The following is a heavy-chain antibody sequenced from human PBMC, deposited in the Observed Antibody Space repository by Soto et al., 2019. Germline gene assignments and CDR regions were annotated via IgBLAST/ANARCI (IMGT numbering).Heavy chain of an antibody. J-gene: IGHJ4*02. D-gene: IGHD3-22*01. Sequence: SETMSLTCTVSGDSISTFYWGWMRQSPGKVLEWIVYVYYTGSTNYNPALKIRVTISVDRSTNQFSVKLTSANAADTAVYYCARGRTVRNYADDSSDYFYFFDYWGQGTQVTVSS. CDR1: GDSISTFY. CDR3: ARGRTVRNYADDSSDYFYFFDY. V-gene: IGHV4-59*01. CDR2: VYYTGST.